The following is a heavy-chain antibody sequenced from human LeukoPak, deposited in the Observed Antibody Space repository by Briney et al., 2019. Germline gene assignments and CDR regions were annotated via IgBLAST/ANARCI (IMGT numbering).Heavy chain of an antibody. D-gene: IGHD3-9*01. CDR2: INPSGGST. CDR1: GYTFSNYY. Sequence: GGSVKVSCKASGYTFSNYYMHWVRQAPGRGLEWMGTINPSGGSTTYAQKFQGRVTMTRDTSTTTVYMDLRNLRSEDTAVYYCARDHATIGKYDYWGQGTLVTVSS. V-gene: IGHV1-46*01. CDR3: ARDHATIGKYDY. J-gene: IGHJ4*02.